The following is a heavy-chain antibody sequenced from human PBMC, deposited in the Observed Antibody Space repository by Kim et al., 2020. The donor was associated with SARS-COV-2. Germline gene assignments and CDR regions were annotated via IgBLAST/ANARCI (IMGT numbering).Heavy chain of an antibody. J-gene: IGHJ3*02. Sequence: SETLSLTCTVSGGSISSYYWSWIRQPPGKGLECIGYIYYSGSTNYNPSLRSRVTISVDTSKNQFSLKLSSVTAADTAVYYCARLYYYDTSGHSYQPPGAFDIWGQGTMVTVSS. CDR2: IYYSGST. CDR1: GGSISSYY. D-gene: IGHD3-22*01. V-gene: IGHV4-59*01. CDR3: ARLYYYDTSGHSYQPPGAFDI.